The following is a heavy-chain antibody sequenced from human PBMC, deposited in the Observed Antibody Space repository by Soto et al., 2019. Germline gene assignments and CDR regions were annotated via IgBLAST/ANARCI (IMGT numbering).Heavy chain of an antibody. CDR3: ARENSYFDY. Sequence: QIQLLQSGAEVKKPGASVTVTCKASGYTFRNFVISWVRQAPGQGLEWMGLISAYKANANYAQKFQGRITITADTSTSTAYMELRSLRSDDTAVYYCARENSYFDYWGQGTLVTVSS. J-gene: IGHJ4*02. CDR1: GYTFRNFV. CDR2: ISAYKANA. V-gene: IGHV1-18*01.